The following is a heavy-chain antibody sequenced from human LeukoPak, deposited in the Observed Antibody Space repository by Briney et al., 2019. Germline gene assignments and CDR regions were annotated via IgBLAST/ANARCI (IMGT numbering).Heavy chain of an antibody. V-gene: IGHV3-7*01. D-gene: IGHD5-24*01. CDR1: GFTFSNYG. Sequence: NPGGSLRLSCAASGFTFSNYGMSWVRQAPGKGLEWVANIKQDGSEKYYVDSVKGRFTISRDNAKNTLYLQMNSLRAEDTAVYYCARDGYNPALYYMDVWGKGTTVTVSS. CDR2: IKQDGSEK. CDR3: ARDGYNPALYYMDV. J-gene: IGHJ6*03.